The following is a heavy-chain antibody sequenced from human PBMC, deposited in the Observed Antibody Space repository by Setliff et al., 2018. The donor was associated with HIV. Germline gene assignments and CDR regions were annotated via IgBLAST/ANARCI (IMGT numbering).Heavy chain of an antibody. CDR3: ARGGFYYYYDSSGYHNT. CDR1: GGSFSGYY. CDR2: INHSGST. D-gene: IGHD3-22*01. V-gene: IGHV4-34*01. J-gene: IGHJ5*02. Sequence: SETLSLTCAVYGGSFSGYYWSWIRQPPGKGLEWIGEINHSGSTNYNPSLKSRVTISVDTSKNQFSLKLSSVTAADTAVYYCARGGFYYYYDSSGYHNTWGQGTLVTVSS.